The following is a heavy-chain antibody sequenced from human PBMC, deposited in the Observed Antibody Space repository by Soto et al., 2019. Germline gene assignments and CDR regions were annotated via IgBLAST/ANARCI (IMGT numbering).Heavy chain of an antibody. V-gene: IGHV1-69*02. CDR2: LIPILGLA. Sequence: QVQLVQSGAEVRKPGSSVKVSCPASGGTFSNSTVTWVRKAPGQGLEWMGRLIPILGLANYAQKFRGRLTITADKSTTTAYMELRSLRSEDTAIYYCARFKLGDDYWGQGTLVTVSS. D-gene: IGHD5-12*01. CDR1: GGTFSNST. CDR3: ARFKLGDDY. J-gene: IGHJ4*02.